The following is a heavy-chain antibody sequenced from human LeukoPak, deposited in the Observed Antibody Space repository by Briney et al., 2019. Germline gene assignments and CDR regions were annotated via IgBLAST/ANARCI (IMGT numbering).Heavy chain of an antibody. CDR2: IYYSGST. CDR1: RGSISSSSYY. V-gene: IGHV4-39*01. CDR3: ARHGNCSGGSCYLRLFDY. Sequence: SETLSLTCTVSRGSISSSSYYWGWIRQPPGKGLEWIGSIYYSGSTYYNPSLKSRVTISVDTSKNQFSLKLSSVTAADTAVYYCARHGNCSGGSCYLRLFDYWGQGTLVTVSS. J-gene: IGHJ4*02. D-gene: IGHD2-15*01.